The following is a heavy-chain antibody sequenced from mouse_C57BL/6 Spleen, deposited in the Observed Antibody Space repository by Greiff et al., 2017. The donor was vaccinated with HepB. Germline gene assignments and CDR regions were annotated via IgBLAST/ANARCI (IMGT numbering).Heavy chain of an antibody. Sequence: QVQLQQSGPELVKPGASVKISCKASGYAFSSSWMNWVKQRPGKGLEWIGRIYPGDGDTNYNGKFKGKATLTADKSSSTAYMQLSSLTSEDSAVYFWARWDYDAMDYWGQGTSVTVAS. J-gene: IGHJ4*01. V-gene: IGHV1-82*01. CDR1: GYAFSSSW. CDR2: IYPGDGDT. CDR3: ARWDYDAMDY.